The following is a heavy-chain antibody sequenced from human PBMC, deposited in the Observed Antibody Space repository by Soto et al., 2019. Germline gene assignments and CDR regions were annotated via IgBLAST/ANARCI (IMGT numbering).Heavy chain of an antibody. Sequence: SDTLSLTCSVSGTSIEIYYWTWLRQAPGKGPEWIGYMSYSGTSDFNPSLKSRVSIIVDTSKSQFSLKLNFVTAADTAIYYCARATYGGLTTGWGPGIPVTVSS. CDR3: ARATYGGLTTG. V-gene: IGHV4-59*07. D-gene: IGHD4-17*01. CDR2: MSYSGTS. CDR1: GTSIEIYY. J-gene: IGHJ1*01.